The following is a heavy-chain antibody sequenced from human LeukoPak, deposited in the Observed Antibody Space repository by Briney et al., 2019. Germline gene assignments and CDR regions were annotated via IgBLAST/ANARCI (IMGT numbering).Heavy chain of an antibody. CDR2: IYYSGST. D-gene: IGHD6-6*01. Sequence: KPSETLSLTCTVSGGSIISSSYYWGWIRQPPGKGLEWIGSIYYSGSTYYNPSLKSRVTISVETSKNQFSLKLSSVTGANTALYYRARLHYSSWSFDYWGQGTLVTVSS. CDR1: GGSIISSSYY. J-gene: IGHJ4*02. V-gene: IGHV4-39*01. CDR3: ARLHYSSWSFDY.